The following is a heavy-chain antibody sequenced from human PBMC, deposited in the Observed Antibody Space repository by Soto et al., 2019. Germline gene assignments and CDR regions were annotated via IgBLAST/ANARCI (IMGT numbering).Heavy chain of an antibody. J-gene: IGHJ4*02. CDR2: IYWDDDK. D-gene: IGHD6-13*01. Sequence: QITLKESGPTLVKPTQTLTLTCTFSGFSLSTSGEGVGWIRQPPGKALEWLILIYWDDDKRYSPSLKTRLTITKDTSKTQVVLTMTNMEPVDTATYYCARRRSSSWHFDYWAREPSSPSHQ. V-gene: IGHV2-5*02. CDR1: GFSLSTSGEG. CDR3: ARRRSSSWHFDY.